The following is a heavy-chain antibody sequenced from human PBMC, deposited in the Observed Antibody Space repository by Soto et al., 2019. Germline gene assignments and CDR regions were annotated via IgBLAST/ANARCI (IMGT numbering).Heavy chain of an antibody. CDR2: IYYSGST. D-gene: IGHD6-6*01. Sequence: PSETLSLTCTVSGDSISSDYWSWIRQPPGKGLEWIGYIYYSGSTNYNPSLKSRVTISVDTSKNQFSLKLSSVTAADTAVYYFARDTQYRGSLAYWSQGTLDTVSS. V-gene: IGHV4-59*01. CDR1: GDSISSDY. CDR3: ARDTQYRGSLAY. J-gene: IGHJ4*02.